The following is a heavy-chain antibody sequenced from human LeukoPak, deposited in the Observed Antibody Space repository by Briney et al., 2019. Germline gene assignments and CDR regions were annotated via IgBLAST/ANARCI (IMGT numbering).Heavy chain of an antibody. CDR3: ARQRYSSNYYYYYMDV. D-gene: IGHD5-18*01. J-gene: IGHJ6*03. CDR2: IYPGDSDT. CDR1: GYSFTSYW. Sequence: GESLKIPCKGSGYSFTSYWIGWVRQMPGKGLEWMGIIYPGDSDTRYSPSFQGQVTISADKSISTAYLQWSSLKASDTAMYYCARQRYSSNYYYYYMDVWGKGTTVTVSS. V-gene: IGHV5-51*01.